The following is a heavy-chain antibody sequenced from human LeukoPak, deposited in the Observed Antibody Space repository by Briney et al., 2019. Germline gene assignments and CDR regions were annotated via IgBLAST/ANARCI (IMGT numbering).Heavy chain of an antibody. D-gene: IGHD1-26*01. CDR3: AKDVKVGSHWGYYMDV. J-gene: IGHJ6*03. Sequence: PGGSLRPSCAASGFTFDDYAMHWVRQAPGKGLEWVSFISWDGGTTYYADSVKGRFTISRDNSKNSLYLQMNSLRAEDTALYFCAKDVKVGSHWGYYMDVWGKGTTVTVSS. CDR2: ISWDGGTT. CDR1: GFTFDDYA. V-gene: IGHV3-43D*04.